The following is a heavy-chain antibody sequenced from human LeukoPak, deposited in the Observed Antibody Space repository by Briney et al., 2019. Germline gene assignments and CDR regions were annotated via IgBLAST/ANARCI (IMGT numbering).Heavy chain of an antibody. D-gene: IGHD6-13*01. CDR2: ISSSGSTI. Sequence: PGGSLRLSCAASGFTFSSYEMNWVRQAPGKGLEWVSYISSSGSTIYYADSVKGRFTISRDNAKNSLYLQMNSLRAEDTAVYYCATLPLAAAGRYYYYYGMDVWGQGTTVTVSS. J-gene: IGHJ6*02. CDR3: ATLPLAAAGRYYYYYGMDV. V-gene: IGHV3-48*03. CDR1: GFTFSSYE.